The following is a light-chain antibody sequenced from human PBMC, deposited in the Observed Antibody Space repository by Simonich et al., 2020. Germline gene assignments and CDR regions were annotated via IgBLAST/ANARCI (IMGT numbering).Light chain of an antibody. V-gene: IGKV3-15*01. CDR2: GAS. Sequence: EIVMTQSPATLSVSPGARATLSCRASKSVSSNLAWYQQKPGQAPRLLIYGASTRATGIPARFSGSGSGTEFTLNISSLQSEDFAVYYCQQYNNWPPYTFGQGTKLEIK. J-gene: IGKJ2*01. CDR1: KSVSSN. CDR3: QQYNNWPPYT.